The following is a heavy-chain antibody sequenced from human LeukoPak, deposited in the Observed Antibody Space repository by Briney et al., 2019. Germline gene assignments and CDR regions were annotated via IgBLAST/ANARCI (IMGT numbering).Heavy chain of an antibody. D-gene: IGHD3-3*01. Sequence: GGSLRLSCAVSGFSVSSNYMHWVRQAPGKGLEWVSSISSSSYIYYADSVKGRFTISRDNAKNSLYLQMNSLRAEDTAVYYCARDERFLEWFDYWGQGTLVTVSS. V-gene: IGHV3-21*01. J-gene: IGHJ4*02. CDR2: ISSSSYI. CDR3: ARDERFLEWFDY. CDR1: GFSVSSNY.